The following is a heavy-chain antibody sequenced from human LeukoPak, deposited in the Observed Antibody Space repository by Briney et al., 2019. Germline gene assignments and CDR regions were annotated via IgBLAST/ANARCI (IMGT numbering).Heavy chain of an antibody. CDR3: ARGGYQMLVGWFDP. J-gene: IGHJ5*02. V-gene: IGHV4-59*01. D-gene: IGHD2-2*01. CDR2: IYYSGST. CDR1: GGSISSYY. Sequence: SETLSLTCTVSGGSISSYYWSWIRQPPGKGLEWIGYIYYSGSTNYYPSLKSRVTISVDMSKNQFSLKLSSVTAGDTAVYYCARGGYQMLVGWFDPWGQGTLVTVSS.